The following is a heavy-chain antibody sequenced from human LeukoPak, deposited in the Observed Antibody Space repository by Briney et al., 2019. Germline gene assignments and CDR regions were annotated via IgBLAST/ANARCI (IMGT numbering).Heavy chain of an antibody. Sequence: SETLSLTCTVSGGSISYYYWNWIRQPAGKGLEWIGRVYGGGSTTYNPSLKSRVTMSVDTSKNQFSLKLSSVTAADTALYYCARDSGTTGEVKFDPWGQGTLVTVSS. CDR2: VYGGGST. V-gene: IGHV4-4*07. CDR3: ARDSGTTGEVKFDP. D-gene: IGHD3-10*01. J-gene: IGHJ5*02. CDR1: GGSISYYY.